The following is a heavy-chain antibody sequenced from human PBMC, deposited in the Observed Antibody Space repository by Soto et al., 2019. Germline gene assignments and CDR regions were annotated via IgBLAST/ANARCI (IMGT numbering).Heavy chain of an antibody. CDR3: ARHDVRVSLYY. J-gene: IGHJ4*02. CDR1: SGSISSTNHY. Sequence: QLQLQESGPGLVKPSETLSLTCTVSSGSISSTNHYWAWIRHPPGKGLEWIGSIYYSGNTYYNPSLRSRVTRSVDTSKNQFSLKLTSVTAADTAVYYCARHDVRVSLYYWGQGTQVTVSS. D-gene: IGHD3-10*02. V-gene: IGHV4-39*01. CDR2: IYYSGNT.